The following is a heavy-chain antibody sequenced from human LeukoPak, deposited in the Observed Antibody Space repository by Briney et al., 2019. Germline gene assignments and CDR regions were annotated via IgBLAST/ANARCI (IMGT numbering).Heavy chain of an antibody. V-gene: IGHV3-NL1*01. CDR1: GFTFSSYG. CDR2: ITESGHST. J-gene: IGHJ4*02. D-gene: IGHD4/OR15-4a*01. CDR3: AKGFACAEDRCYGLDS. Sequence: GSLRLSCAASGFTFSSYGMHWVRQAPGKGLEWVSLITESGHSTYYTKSVKGRFTISRDNSKNTLFLQMNSLGVEDTALYFCAKGFACAEDRCYGLDSWGQGILVIVSS.